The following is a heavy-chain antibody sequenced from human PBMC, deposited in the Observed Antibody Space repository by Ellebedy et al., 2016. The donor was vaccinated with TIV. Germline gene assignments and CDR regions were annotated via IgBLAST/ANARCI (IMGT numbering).Heavy chain of an antibody. CDR2: IIPIFGTA. CDR1: GYTFTSYY. CDR3: ARDFHGGNWFDP. V-gene: IGHV1-69*13. D-gene: IGHD4-23*01. Sequence: AASVKVSCKASGYTFTSYYMHWVRQAPGQGLEWMGWIIPIFGTANYAQKFQGRVTITADESTSTAYMELSSLRSEDTAVYYCARDFHGGNWFDPWGQGTLVTVSS. J-gene: IGHJ5*02.